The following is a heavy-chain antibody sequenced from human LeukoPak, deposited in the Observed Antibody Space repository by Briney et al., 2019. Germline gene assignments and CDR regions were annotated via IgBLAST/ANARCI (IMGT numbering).Heavy chain of an antibody. CDR3: AKEYTGTFSPFPSYFDN. J-gene: IGHJ4*02. CDR2: ITGSGGRT. D-gene: IGHD1-26*01. Sequence: PGGSLRLSCAASGFTFDDYAMHWVRQAPGKGLEWVSAITGSGGRTYYADSVKGRFTISRDNSKNTLYLQMNSLRAEDTAIYYCAKEYTGTFSPFPSYFDNWGQGTLVTVSS. CDR1: GFTFDDYA. V-gene: IGHV3-23*01.